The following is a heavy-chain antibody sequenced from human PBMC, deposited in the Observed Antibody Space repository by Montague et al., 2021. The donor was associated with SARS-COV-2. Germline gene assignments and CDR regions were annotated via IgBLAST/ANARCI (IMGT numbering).Heavy chain of an antibody. V-gene: IGHV4-59*01. CDR2: IYYSGST. CDR3: ARGRDGYYHRSALFDY. D-gene: IGHD3-22*01. Sequence: SETLSLTCTASGGSISSYYWSWIRQPPGKGLEWIGYIYYSGSTNYNPSLKSRVTISVDTPKNQFSLKLTSVTAADTAVYYCARGRDGYYHRSALFDYWGQGTLVTVSS. J-gene: IGHJ4*02. CDR1: GGSISSYY.